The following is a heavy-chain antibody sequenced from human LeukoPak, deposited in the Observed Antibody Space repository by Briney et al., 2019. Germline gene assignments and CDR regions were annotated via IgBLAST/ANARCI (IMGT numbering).Heavy chain of an antibody. CDR2: IYYSGST. CDR1: GGSISRYY. D-gene: IGHD6-13*01. J-gene: IGHJ4*02. V-gene: IGHV4-59*01. CDR3: ARGGIGAAGPVGY. Sequence: PSETLSLTCTVSGGSISRYYWSWIRQPPGKRLEWIGYIYYSGSTKYNPSLKSRVTISVDTSKNQFSLKLSSVTAADTAVYYCARGGIGAAGPVGYWGQGTLVTVSS.